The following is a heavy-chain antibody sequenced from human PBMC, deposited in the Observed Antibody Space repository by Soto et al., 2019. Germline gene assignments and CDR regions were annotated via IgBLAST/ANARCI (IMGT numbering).Heavy chain of an antibody. V-gene: IGHV1-18*01. J-gene: IGHJ4*02. Sequence: QVQLVQSGAEVKKPGASVKVSCKASGYTFTSYGISWVRQAPGQGLEWMGWISAYNGNTNYAQKLQGRVTMTTDTSTSTSYMELRSMRSDDTAVYYCAREGRTWSGELLTIFDYWGQGTLVTVSS. D-gene: IGHD3-10*01. CDR3: AREGRTWSGELLTIFDY. CDR2: ISAYNGNT. CDR1: GYTFTSYG.